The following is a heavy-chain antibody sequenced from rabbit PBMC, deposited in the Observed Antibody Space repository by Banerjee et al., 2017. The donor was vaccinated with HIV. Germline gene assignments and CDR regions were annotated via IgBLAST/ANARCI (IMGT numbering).Heavy chain of an antibody. CDR1: GFSFSSSYW. V-gene: IGHV1S45*01. CDR3: ARGDSYSPGFAL. CDR2: IYAGSSGST. Sequence: QEPLEESGGDLVKPGASLTLTCTASGFSFSSSYWICWVRQAPGKGLEWIACIYAGSSGSTYSASWAKGRFTISKTSSPPVTLQMTSLPAADPTTSFRARGDSYSPGFALWAPGTWSPS. D-gene: IGHD7-1*01. J-gene: IGHJ4*01.